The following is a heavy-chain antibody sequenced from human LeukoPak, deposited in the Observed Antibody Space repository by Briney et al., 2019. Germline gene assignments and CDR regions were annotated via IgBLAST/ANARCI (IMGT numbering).Heavy chain of an antibody. J-gene: IGHJ4*02. CDR3: AKDTSIGKYCTNGVCSPFDY. CDR1: GFTFSSYA. D-gene: IGHD2-8*01. V-gene: IGHV3-23*01. Sequence: GGSLTLSCAGSGFTFSSYAMSWVRQAPGQGLEWASVISDSGDYTSYADSVRGRFTISRDNSRNTLYLQMISLRPEDTAVYYCAKDTSIGKYCTNGVCSPFDYWGQGTLVTVPS. CDR2: ISDSGDYT.